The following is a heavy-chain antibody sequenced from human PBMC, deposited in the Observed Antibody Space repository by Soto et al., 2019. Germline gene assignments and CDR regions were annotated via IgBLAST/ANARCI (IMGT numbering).Heavy chain of an antibody. CDR2: IYPGDSDT. V-gene: IGHV5-51*01. Sequence: PGEALKISCKGSGYSFTSYWIGWVRQMPGKGLEWMGIIYPGDSDTRYSPSFQGQVTISADKSISTASLQWSSLKASDTAMYYGAGGYTSSWYLIDYWGHGTLVTASS. J-gene: IGHJ4*01. D-gene: IGHD6-13*01. CDR3: AGGYTSSWYLIDY. CDR1: GYSFTSYW.